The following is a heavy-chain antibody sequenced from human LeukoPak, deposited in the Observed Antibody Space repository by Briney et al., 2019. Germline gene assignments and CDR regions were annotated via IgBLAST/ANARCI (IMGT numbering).Heavy chain of an antibody. V-gene: IGHV3-21*01. D-gene: IGHD3-10*01. CDR3: AGGSMVRGVIRNYYYGMDV. CDR1: GFTFSSYS. J-gene: IGHJ6*02. CDR2: ISSSSSYI. Sequence: GGSLRLSCAASGFTFSSYSMNWVRQAPGKGLEWVSSISSSSSYIYYADSVKGRFTISRDNAMNSLYLQMNSLRAEDTAVYYCAGGSMVRGVIRNYYYGMDVWGQGTTVTVSS.